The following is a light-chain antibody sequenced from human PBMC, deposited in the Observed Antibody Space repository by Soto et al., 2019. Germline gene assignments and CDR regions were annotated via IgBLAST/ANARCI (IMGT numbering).Light chain of an antibody. J-gene: IGKJ4*01. V-gene: IGKV1-39*01. CDR1: QSIRSY. CDR3: QQYNSAPIT. CDR2: AAS. Sequence: DSHVTQSPCSVSASVGDGGSCRSLASQSIRSYLNWYQQKTGKAPKILIYAASSLQSGVPSRFSGSGYGTDLTLTINSLQPEDVASYYCQQYNSAPITFGGGTKV.